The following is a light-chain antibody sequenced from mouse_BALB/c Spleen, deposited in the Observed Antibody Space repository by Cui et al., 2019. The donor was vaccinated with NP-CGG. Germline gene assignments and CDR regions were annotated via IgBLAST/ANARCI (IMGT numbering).Light chain of an antibody. J-gene: IGLJ1*01. CDR2: GTN. V-gene: IGLV1*01. CDR1: TGAVTTSNY. CDR3: ALWYSNHWG. Sequence: QAVVTQESALTISPGETVTLTCRSSTGAVTTSNYANWVQEKPDHLFTGLIGGTNNRAPGVPARFSGSLIGDKAALTITGAQTEDEAIYFCALWYSNHWGFGGGTKLTVL.